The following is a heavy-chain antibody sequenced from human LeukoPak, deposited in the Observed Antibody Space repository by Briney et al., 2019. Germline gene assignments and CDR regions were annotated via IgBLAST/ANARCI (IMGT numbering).Heavy chain of an antibody. J-gene: IGHJ5*02. D-gene: IGHD5-18*01. CDR1: GYTFTGYY. CDR2: INPNSGGT. CDR3: ARYSYGFFLDP. Sequence: ASVKVSCKTSGYTFTGYYIHWVRQAPGQGLEWMGWINPNSGGTNYAQKFQGRVTMTRDTSISTAYMELSSLRSEDTAVYYCARYSYGFFLDPWGQGTLVTVSS. V-gene: IGHV1-2*02.